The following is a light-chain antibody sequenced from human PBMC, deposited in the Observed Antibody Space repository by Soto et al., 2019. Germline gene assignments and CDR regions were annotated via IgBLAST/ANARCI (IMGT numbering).Light chain of an antibody. J-gene: IGKJ1*01. Sequence: DIQMTQSTSTLSGSVGDRFTITCRASQTISSWLAWYQQKPGKAPKLLIYKASTLKSGVPSRFSGSGSGTEFTLTISSLQPDDFATYYCPHYNSYSEAFGQGTKVDIK. V-gene: IGKV1-5*03. CDR1: QTISSW. CDR2: KAS. CDR3: PHYNSYSEA.